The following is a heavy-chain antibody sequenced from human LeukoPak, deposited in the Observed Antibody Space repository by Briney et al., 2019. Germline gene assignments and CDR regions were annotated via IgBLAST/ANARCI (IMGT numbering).Heavy chain of an antibody. Sequence: TSETLSLTCAVYGGSFSGYYWSWIRQPPGKGLEWIGEINHSGSTNYNPSLKSRVTISVDTSKNQFSLKLSSVTAADTAVYYCARGGLVLRYFDWLPGNAFDIWGQGTMVTVSS. V-gene: IGHV4-34*01. CDR3: ARGGLVLRYFDWLPGNAFDI. J-gene: IGHJ3*02. D-gene: IGHD3-9*01. CDR1: GGSFSGYY. CDR2: INHSGST.